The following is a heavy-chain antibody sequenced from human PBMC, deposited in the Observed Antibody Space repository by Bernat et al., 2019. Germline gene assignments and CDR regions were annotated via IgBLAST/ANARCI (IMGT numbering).Heavy chain of an antibody. D-gene: IGHD5-24*01. CDR3: AWMGGQGRDGYNFDY. Sequence: EVQLVQSGAEVKKPGESLKISCKGSGYSFTSYWIGWGRPMPGKGLEWMGIIYPGDSDTRYSPSFEDQVTISADKSSSTAYLQWSSLKASDTAMYYCAWMGGQGRDGYNFDYWGQGTLVTVSS. CDR1: GYSFTSYW. J-gene: IGHJ4*02. V-gene: IGHV5-51*03. CDR2: IYPGDSDT.